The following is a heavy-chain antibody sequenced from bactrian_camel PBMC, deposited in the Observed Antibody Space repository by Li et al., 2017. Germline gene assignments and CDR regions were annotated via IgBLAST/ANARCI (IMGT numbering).Heavy chain of an antibody. CDR2: IYTGGGRT. Sequence: VQLVESGGGLVQPGGSLTLSCAASGFSLSDTWIHWVRQAPGKGLEWVSTIYTGGGRTNSADPVKGRFTMSRDNAKNMVFLQMNNLKSEDTALYYCAKALGGGNYYTGEYGYWGQGTQGTV. J-gene: IGHJ4*01. D-gene: IGHD2*01. V-gene: IGHV3S1*01. CDR3: AKALGGGNYYTGEYGY. CDR1: GFSLSDTW.